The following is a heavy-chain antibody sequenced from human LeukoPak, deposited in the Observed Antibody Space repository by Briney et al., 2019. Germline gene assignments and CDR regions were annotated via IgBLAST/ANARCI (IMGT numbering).Heavy chain of an antibody. CDR1: GYTFTSYD. CDR3: ARNEGGHQRYYYGMDV. V-gene: IGHV1-8*01. J-gene: IGHJ6*02. CDR2: MNPNSGNT. D-gene: IGHD2-2*01. Sequence: ASVKVSCKASGYTFTSYDINRVRQATGQGLEWMGWMNPNSGNTGYAQKFQGRVTMTRNTSISTAYMELSSLRSEDTAVYYCARNEGGHQRYYYGMDVWGQGTTVTVSS.